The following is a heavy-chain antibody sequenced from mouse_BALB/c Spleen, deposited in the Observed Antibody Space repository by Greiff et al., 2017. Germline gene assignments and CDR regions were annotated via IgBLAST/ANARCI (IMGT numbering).Heavy chain of an antibody. Sequence: EVHLVESGAELVKPGASVKLSCTASGFNIKDTYMHWVKQRPEQGLEWIGRIDPANGNTKYDPKFQGKATITADTSSNTAYLQLSSLTSEDTAVYYCARDSGSAMDYWGQGTSVTVSS. CDR3: ARDSGSAMDY. J-gene: IGHJ4*01. V-gene: IGHV14-3*02. CDR1: GFNIKDTY. CDR2: IDPANGNT. D-gene: IGHD3-1*01.